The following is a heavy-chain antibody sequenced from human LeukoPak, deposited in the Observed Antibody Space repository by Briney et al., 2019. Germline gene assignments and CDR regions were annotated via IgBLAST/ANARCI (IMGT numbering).Heavy chain of an antibody. J-gene: IGHJ4*02. CDR1: GFTFSSYS. CDR2: ISSSSSYI. V-gene: IGHV3-21*01. Sequence: GGSLRLSCAASGFTFSSYSMNWVRQAPGKGLEWVSSISSSSSYIYYADSVKGRFTISRDNAKNSLYLQMNSLRAEDTAVYYCARDGLYYDILTGYKIPGDYWGQGTLVTVSS. D-gene: IGHD3-9*01. CDR3: ARDGLYYDILTGYKIPGDY.